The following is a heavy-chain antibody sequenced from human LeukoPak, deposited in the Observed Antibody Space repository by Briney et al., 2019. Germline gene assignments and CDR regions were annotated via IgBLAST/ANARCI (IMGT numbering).Heavy chain of an antibody. D-gene: IGHD3-22*01. CDR2: IYTSGIT. CDR1: GGSISSYY. J-gene: IGHJ6*03. V-gene: IGHV4-4*07. CDR3: ARLQFYDSSGYSPGYYMDV. Sequence: SETLSLTCTVSGGSISSYYWSWIRQPAGKGLEWIGRIYTSGITNYNPSLKSRVTMSLDTSKNQFSLKMDSVTAADTAVYYCARLQFYDSSGYSPGYYMDVSGKGTTVTASS.